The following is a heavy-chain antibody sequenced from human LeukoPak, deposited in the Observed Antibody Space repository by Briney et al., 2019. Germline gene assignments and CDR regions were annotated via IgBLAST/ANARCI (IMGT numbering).Heavy chain of an antibody. CDR2: IYYSGST. D-gene: IGHD3-10*01. V-gene: IGHV4-59*08. CDR1: GGSISSYY. J-gene: IGHJ4*02. Sequence: PETLSLTCTVSGGSISSYYWSWIRQPPGKGLEWIGYIYYSGSTNYNPSLKSRVTISVDTSKNQFSLKLSSVTAADTAVYYCARHRGPFDYWGQGTLVTVSS. CDR3: ARHRGPFDY.